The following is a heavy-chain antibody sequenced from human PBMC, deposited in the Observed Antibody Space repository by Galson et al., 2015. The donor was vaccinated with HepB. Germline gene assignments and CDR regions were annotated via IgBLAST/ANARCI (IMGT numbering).Heavy chain of an antibody. D-gene: IGHD2-2*01. CDR2: IWHDGSNK. CDR3: AKDREIIVIPASKGRYYYYGLDV. CDR1: GFSSSSYG. J-gene: IGHJ6*02. Sequence: SLRLSCAAPGFSSSSYGLHWVRQAPGKGLEWVAVIWHDGSNKYYADSVKGRFTISRDNSKNTLFLQMSSLRVEDTAVYYCAKDREIIVIPASKGRYYYYGLDVWGQGTTVTVSS. V-gene: IGHV3-33*06.